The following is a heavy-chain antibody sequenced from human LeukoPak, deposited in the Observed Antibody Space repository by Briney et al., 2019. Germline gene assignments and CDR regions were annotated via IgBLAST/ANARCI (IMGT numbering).Heavy chain of an antibody. J-gene: IGHJ4*02. CDR3: ARSPGIWNEYGRLEY. CDR2: IFYTGST. D-gene: IGHD1-1*01. Sequence: SETLSLTCTVSGDSISSGGHYWNWLRRRPAKGLEWFGYIFYTGSTYYNPSLKSRVTISVDTSKNQFSLKLSSVTAADTAVYYCARSPGIWNEYGRLEYWGQGALVTVSS. CDR1: GDSISSGGHY. V-gene: IGHV4-31*03.